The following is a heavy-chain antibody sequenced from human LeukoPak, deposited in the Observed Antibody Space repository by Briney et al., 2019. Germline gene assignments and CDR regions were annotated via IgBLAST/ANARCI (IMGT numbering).Heavy chain of an antibody. Sequence: PGGSLRLSCAASGFTFSSYAMHWVRQAPGKGLEWVAVISYDGSNKYYADSVKGRFTISRDNARSSLYLQMNSPRAEDTAVYYCARDPAGGAYDLWGQGTMVTVSS. CDR3: ARDPAGGAYDL. CDR2: ISYDGSNK. J-gene: IGHJ3*01. CDR1: GFTFSSYA. V-gene: IGHV3-30-3*01.